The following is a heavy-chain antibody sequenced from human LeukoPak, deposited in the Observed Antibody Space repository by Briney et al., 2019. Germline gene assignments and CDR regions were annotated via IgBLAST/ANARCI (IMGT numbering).Heavy chain of an antibody. CDR2: ISYDGSNK. Sequence: GRSLRLSCAASGFTFSSYGMHWVRQAPGKGLEWVAVISYDGSNKYYADSVKGRFTISRDNSKNTLYLQMNSPRAEDTAVYYCAKPPNYYDSSGYYSSYFDYWGQGTLVTVSS. J-gene: IGHJ4*02. V-gene: IGHV3-30*18. CDR1: GFTFSSYG. CDR3: AKPPNYYDSSGYYSSYFDY. D-gene: IGHD3-22*01.